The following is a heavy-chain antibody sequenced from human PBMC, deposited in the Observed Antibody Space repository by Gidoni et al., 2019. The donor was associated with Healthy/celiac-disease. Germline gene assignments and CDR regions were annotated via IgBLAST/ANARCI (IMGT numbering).Heavy chain of an antibody. Sequence: QLQLQESGPGLVKPSETLSLTCTVSGGSISSSSYYWGWLRQPPGKGLEWIGSIYYSGSTYYNPSLKSRVTISVDTSKNQFSLKLSSVTAADTAVYYCARLGAVAAGYWGQGTLVTVSS. CDR1: GGSISSSSYY. J-gene: IGHJ4*02. V-gene: IGHV4-39*01. D-gene: IGHD6-19*01. CDR3: ARLGAVAAGY. CDR2: IYYSGST.